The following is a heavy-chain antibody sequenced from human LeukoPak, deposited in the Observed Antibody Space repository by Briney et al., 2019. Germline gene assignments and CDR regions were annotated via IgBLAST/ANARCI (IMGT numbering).Heavy chain of an antibody. J-gene: IGHJ4*02. Sequence: GGSLRLSCAASGFTFSDYYMSWIRQAPGKGLEWVSYISSSGSTIYYADSVKGRFTISRDNAKNSLYLQMNSLRAEDTAAYYCARLRYYDILTGPETIFLHQYYFDYWGQGTLVTVSS. CDR2: ISSSGSTI. CDR3: ARLRYYDILTGPETIFLHQYYFDY. CDR1: GFTFSDYY. D-gene: IGHD3-9*01. V-gene: IGHV3-11*01.